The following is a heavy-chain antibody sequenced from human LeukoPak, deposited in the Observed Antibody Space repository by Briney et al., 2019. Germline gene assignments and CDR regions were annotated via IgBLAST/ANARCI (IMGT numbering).Heavy chain of an antibody. CDR3: ARAVWFGDYTLSLFDY. Sequence: GFSVKVSCKASGGTFSSYATSWVRQAPGQGLEWMGGIIPIFGTANYAQKFQGRVTITADESTSTAYMELSSLRSEDTAVYYCARAVWFGDYTLSLFDYWGQGTLVTVSS. CDR1: GGTFSSYA. CDR2: IIPIFGTA. V-gene: IGHV1-69*01. J-gene: IGHJ4*02. D-gene: IGHD3-10*01.